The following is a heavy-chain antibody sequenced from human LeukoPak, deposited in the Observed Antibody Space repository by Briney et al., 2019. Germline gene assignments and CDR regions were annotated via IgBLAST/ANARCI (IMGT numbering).Heavy chain of an antibody. V-gene: IGHV3-7*01. Sequence: GGSLRLSCAASRFTFSSYWMSWVRQAPGKGLEWVANIKQDGSQKYYVDSVKGRFTISRDNAKNSLYLQMNSLRAEDTAIYYCARDYASRYYDSSGYGYFDDWGQGTLVTVSS. D-gene: IGHD3-22*01. CDR3: ARDYASRYYDSSGYGYFDD. CDR2: IKQDGSQK. J-gene: IGHJ4*02. CDR1: RFTFSSYW.